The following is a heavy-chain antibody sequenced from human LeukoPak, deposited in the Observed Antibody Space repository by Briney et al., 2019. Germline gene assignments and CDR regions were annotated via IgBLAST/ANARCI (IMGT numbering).Heavy chain of an antibody. J-gene: IGHJ4*02. CDR2: ISSSGSTI. CDR3: ARVSGSSLTHYFDH. CDR1: GFTFSSYS. V-gene: IGHV3-48*04. Sequence: GGSLRLSCAASGFTFSSYSMNWVRQAPGKGLEWVSYISSSGSTIYYADSVKGRFTISRDNAKNSLYLQMNSLRAEDTAVYYCARVSGSSLTHYFDHWGQGTLVTVSS. D-gene: IGHD1-26*01.